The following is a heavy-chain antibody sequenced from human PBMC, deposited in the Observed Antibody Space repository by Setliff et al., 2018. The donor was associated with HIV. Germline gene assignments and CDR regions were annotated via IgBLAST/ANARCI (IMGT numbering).Heavy chain of an antibody. CDR2: ISSSGNSI. D-gene: IGHD4-17*01. Sequence: PGGSLRLSCAASGFTFSSYSMNWVRQAPGKGLEWVSYISSSGNSIYYADSVKGRFSISRDNAKNSLYLQMNSLRAEDTAVYYCAREIRAGDYPPYNYYFYMDVWGKGTTVTVSS. CDR1: GFTFSSYS. J-gene: IGHJ6*03. CDR3: AREIRAGDYPPYNYYFYMDV. V-gene: IGHV3-48*01.